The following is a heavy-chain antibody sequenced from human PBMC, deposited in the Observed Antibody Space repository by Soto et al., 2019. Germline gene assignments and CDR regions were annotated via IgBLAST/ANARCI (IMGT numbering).Heavy chain of an antibody. J-gene: IGHJ4*02. V-gene: IGHV1-58*01. CDR1: GFTFTSSA. CDR3: VSLWSVTGSRDY. CDR2: IVVGSGNT. D-gene: IGHD1-20*01. Sequence: SVKVSCKASGFTFTSSAVQWVRQARGQRLEWIGWIVVGSGNTNYAQKFQERVTITRDMSTSTAYMELSSLRSEDTAVYYCVSLWSVTGSRDYWGRGTLVTAPQ.